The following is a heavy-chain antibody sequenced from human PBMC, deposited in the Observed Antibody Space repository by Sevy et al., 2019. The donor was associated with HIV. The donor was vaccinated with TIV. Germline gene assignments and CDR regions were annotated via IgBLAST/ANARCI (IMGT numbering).Heavy chain of an antibody. J-gene: IGHJ3*02. CDR2: ISDDGRST. V-gene: IGHV3-74*01. D-gene: IGHD3-3*01. Sequence: GGSLRLSCGASGFTFGSYCMHWVRQVPGKGLEWVSRISDDGRSTTYADSVRGRFTISRDNAKNTLYLQMNGLRADDTAVYSCARDSVTVSGIVLYALDIWGQGTMVTVSS. CDR1: GFTFGSYC. CDR3: ARDSVTVSGIVLYALDI.